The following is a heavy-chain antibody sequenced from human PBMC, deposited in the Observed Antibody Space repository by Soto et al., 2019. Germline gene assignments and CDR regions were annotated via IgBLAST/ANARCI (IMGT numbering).Heavy chain of an antibody. J-gene: IGHJ6*04. D-gene: IGHD3-10*01. Sequence: EVQLVESGGGLVQPGGSLRLSCAASGFTLSGRSMHWVRQAPGKGLVWVSGIDNAGTDSTYADSVKGRFTSSRDNAKNMLYLQMNSLRVEATAVYSCARGWFGPDVWGKGTTVTVSS. V-gene: IGHV3-74*01. CDR3: ARGWFGPDV. CDR2: IDNAGTDS. CDR1: GFTLSGRS.